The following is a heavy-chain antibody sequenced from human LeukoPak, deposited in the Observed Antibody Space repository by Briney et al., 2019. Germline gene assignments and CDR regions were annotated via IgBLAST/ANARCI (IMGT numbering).Heavy chain of an antibody. CDR3: AGASYDSSGVH. Sequence: SETLSLTCTVSGGSISSYYWCWIRQPPGKGLEWVGYIYYSGSTNYNPSLKSRVTISVDTSKNQFSLKLSSVAAADTAVYYCAGASYDSSGVHWGQGTLVTVSS. CDR1: GGSISSYY. CDR2: IYYSGST. D-gene: IGHD3-22*01. V-gene: IGHV4-59*01. J-gene: IGHJ4*02.